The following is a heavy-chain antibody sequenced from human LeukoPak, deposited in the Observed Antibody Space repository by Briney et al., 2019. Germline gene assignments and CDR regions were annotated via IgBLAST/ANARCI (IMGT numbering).Heavy chain of an antibody. CDR2: ISSTSSYT. CDR3: ARSYGWLPGGM. Sequence: PGGSLRLSRAASGFTFSDYYMSWIRQAPGKGPEWVSYISSTSSYTNYADSVKGRFTISRDNAKNSLHLQMNSLRAEDTAVYYCARSYGWLPGGMWGQGTLVTVSS. V-gene: IGHV3-11*03. CDR1: GFTFSDYY. D-gene: IGHD5-12*01. J-gene: IGHJ4*02.